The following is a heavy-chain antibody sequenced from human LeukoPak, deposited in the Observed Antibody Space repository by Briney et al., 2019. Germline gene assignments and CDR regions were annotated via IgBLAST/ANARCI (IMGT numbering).Heavy chain of an antibody. CDR1: GYTFTSYG. CDR3: ARDSSGYCSSTSCYNDGWFDP. J-gene: IGHJ5*02. Sequence: ASVKVSCKASGYTFTSYGISWVRQAPGQGLEWMGWISAYNGNTNYAQKLQGRVTMTTDTSTSTAYMELRSLRSDDTAVYYCARDSSGYCSSTSCYNDGWFDPWGQGTLVTVPS. D-gene: IGHD2-2*02. CDR2: ISAYNGNT. V-gene: IGHV1-18*01.